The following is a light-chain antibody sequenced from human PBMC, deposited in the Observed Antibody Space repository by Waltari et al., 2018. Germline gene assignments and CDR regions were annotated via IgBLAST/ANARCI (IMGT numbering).Light chain of an antibody. Sequence: DTQLTQSPSTLSASLGDRVTITCRASENINSWLAWFQQKPGKAPNLLIYKASTLESGVPSRFSGSGFGTEFTLTISSLQPNDFATYYCQQYNTFPRTFGQGTRVEI. CDR1: ENINSW. CDR2: KAS. V-gene: IGKV1-5*03. CDR3: QQYNTFPRT. J-gene: IGKJ1*01.